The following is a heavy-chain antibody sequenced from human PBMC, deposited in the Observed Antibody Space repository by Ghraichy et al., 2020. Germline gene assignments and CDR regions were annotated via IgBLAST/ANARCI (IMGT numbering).Heavy chain of an antibody. J-gene: IGHJ6*02. D-gene: IGHD2-21*01. V-gene: IGHV1-69*13. CDR2: IIPIFGTA. CDR1: GGTFSSYA. CDR3: ARAPVVRGGYYYYGMDV. Sequence: SVKVSCKASGGTFSSYAISWVRQAPGQGLEWMGGIIPIFGTANYAQKFQGRVTITADESTSTAYMELSSLRSEDTAVYYCARAPVVRGGYYYYGMDVWGQGTTVTVSS.